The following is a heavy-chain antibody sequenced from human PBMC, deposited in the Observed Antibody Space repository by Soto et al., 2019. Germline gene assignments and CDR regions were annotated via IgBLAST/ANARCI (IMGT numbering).Heavy chain of an antibody. D-gene: IGHD3-10*01. CDR1: GFTFSSYA. Sequence: EVQLLESGGGLVQPGGSLRLSCAASGFTFSSYAMSWVRQAPGKGLEWVSAISGSGGSTYYADSVKGRFTISRDNSKNPLYLQMNSLRAEDTAVYYCAKDLLWFGKNDYFDYWGQGTLVTVSS. CDR3: AKDLLWFGKNDYFDY. J-gene: IGHJ4*02. CDR2: ISGSGGST. V-gene: IGHV3-23*01.